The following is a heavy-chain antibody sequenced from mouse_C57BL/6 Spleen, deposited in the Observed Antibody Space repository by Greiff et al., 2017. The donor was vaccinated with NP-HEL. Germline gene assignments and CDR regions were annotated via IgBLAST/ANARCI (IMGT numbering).Heavy chain of an antibody. D-gene: IGHD1-1*01. CDR1: GYAFSSSW. CDR2: IYPGDGDT. J-gene: IGHJ2*01. V-gene: IGHV1-82*01. CDR3: ARFTTVPSFDY. Sequence: QVQLQQSGPELVKPGASVKISCKASGYAFSSSWMNWVKQRPGKGLEWIGRIYPGDGDTNYNGKFKGKATLTADKSSSTAYMQLSSLTSEDSAVYFCARFTTVPSFDYWGQGTTLTVSS.